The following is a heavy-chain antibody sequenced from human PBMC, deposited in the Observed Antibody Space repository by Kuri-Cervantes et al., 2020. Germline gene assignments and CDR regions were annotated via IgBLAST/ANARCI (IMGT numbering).Heavy chain of an antibody. D-gene: IGHD3-9*01. CDR3: ARATRGGTGYYYMFDS. J-gene: IGHJ4*02. Sequence: GSLRLSCTVSGGSISSSSYYWGWIRQPPGKGLEWIGSIYYSGSTYYNPSLKSRVTISVDTSKNQFSLKLNSVTAADTAVYFCARATRGGTGYYYMFDSWGQGTLVTVSS. CDR1: GGSISSSSYY. CDR2: IYYSGST. V-gene: IGHV4-39*07.